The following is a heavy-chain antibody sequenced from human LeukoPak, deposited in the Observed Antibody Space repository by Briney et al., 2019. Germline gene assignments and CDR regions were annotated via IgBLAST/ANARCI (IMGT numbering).Heavy chain of an antibody. V-gene: IGHV3-30*04. CDR3: ARDLHGSYSIDY. J-gene: IGHJ4*02. D-gene: IGHD1-26*01. Sequence: GGSLRLSCAASGFTFSNHAMHWIRQAPGKGLEWVAVISRDGSQQSHADSVKGRFTISRDYSQNTLFLQMNSLRADDTAVYYCARDLHGSYSIDYWGQGTLVTVSS. CDR2: ISRDGSQQ. CDR1: GFTFSNHA.